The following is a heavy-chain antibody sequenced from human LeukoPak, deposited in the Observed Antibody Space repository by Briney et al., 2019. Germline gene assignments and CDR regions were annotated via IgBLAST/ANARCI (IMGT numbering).Heavy chain of an antibody. J-gene: IGHJ6*03. D-gene: IGHD6-19*01. CDR2: IYTSGST. CDR3: AREAVAGNCYMDV. V-gene: IGHV4-4*07. Sequence: PSETLPLTCTVSGGSISSYYWSWIRQPAGKGLEWIGRIYTSGSTNYNPSLKSRVTMSVDTSKNQFSLKLSSVTAADTAVYYCAREAVAGNCYMDVWGKGTTVTVSS. CDR1: GGSISSYY.